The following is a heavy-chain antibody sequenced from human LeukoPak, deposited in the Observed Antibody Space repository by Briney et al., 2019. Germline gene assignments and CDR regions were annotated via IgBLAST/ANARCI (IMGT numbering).Heavy chain of an antibody. J-gene: IGHJ4*02. Sequence: PGRSLRLSCEASGFTFSRYGMHWVRQAPGKGLEWVAVIWYDGTNKYYADSVKGRFTISRDNSKNTLYLQMNSLRAEDTAVYYCAKPASGYCGGDCYFFDYWGQGTLVTVSS. V-gene: IGHV3-33*06. CDR3: AKPASGYCGGDCYFFDY. D-gene: IGHD2-21*01. CDR2: IWYDGTNK. CDR1: GFTFSRYG.